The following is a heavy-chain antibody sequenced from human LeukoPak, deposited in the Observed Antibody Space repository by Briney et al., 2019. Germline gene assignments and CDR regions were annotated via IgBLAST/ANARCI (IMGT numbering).Heavy chain of an antibody. V-gene: IGHV4-59*01. J-gene: IGHJ4*02. CDR3: ARVNYDFWSGYYSLDY. CDR1: GGSISSYY. CDR2: IYYSGST. D-gene: IGHD3-3*01. Sequence: PSETLSLTCTVSGGSISSYYWSWIRQPPGKGLEWIGYIYYSGSTNYNPSLKSRVTISVDTSKNQFSLKLSSVTAADTAVYYCARVNYDFWSGYYSLDYWGQGTLVTVPS.